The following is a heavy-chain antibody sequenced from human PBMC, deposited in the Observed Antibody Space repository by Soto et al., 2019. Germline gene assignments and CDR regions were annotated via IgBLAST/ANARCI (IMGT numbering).Heavy chain of an antibody. CDR3: ARGVGRNLVYFDY. V-gene: IGHV5-51*01. D-gene: IGHD2-15*01. Sequence: GLSLKISCPGFGYSFTSYWNGWVCQLPEKALEWLGTIQPGDSDTRYSPSFHSHVTIPSSKYLSSPYLHWHSLKASHTALYCCARGVGRNLVYFDYWGPGXLVTV. CDR2: IQPGDSDT. CDR1: GYSFTSYW. J-gene: IGHJ4*01.